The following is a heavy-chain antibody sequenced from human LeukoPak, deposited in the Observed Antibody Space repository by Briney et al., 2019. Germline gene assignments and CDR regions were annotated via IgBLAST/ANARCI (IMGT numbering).Heavy chain of an antibody. V-gene: IGHV3-66*01. Sequence: GGALRLSCAASGFTVSHNYMSWVRQAPGKGLDWVSVIYSGGSTNYADSVKGRFTISRDNSKNTLYLQMNSLRAEDTAVYYCARDSDYYDSSGYNFDYWGQGTLVTVSS. CDR2: IYSGGST. J-gene: IGHJ4*02. D-gene: IGHD3-22*01. CDR1: GFTVSHNY. CDR3: ARDSDYYDSSGYNFDY.